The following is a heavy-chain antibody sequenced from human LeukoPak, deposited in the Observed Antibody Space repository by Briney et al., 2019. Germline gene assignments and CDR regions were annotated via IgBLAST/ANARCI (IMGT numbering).Heavy chain of an antibody. V-gene: IGHV4-38-2*02. D-gene: IGHD2-2*01. CDR1: DYSISSGYY. Sequence: SETLSLTCTVSDYSISSGYYWGWIRQPPGKGLEWIGSIYHTGSTYYNPSLKSRVTISVDTSMNQFSLNLSSVTAADTAVYYCARLYCSSTSCYDVYYFDYWGQGTLVTVSS. J-gene: IGHJ4*02. CDR3: ARLYCSSTSCYDVYYFDY. CDR2: IYHTGST.